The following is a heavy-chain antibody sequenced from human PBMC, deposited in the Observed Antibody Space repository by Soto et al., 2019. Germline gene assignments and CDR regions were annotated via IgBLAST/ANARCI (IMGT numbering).Heavy chain of an antibody. Sequence: GGSLRLSCASSVFTFSSYGMHCVRHSPGKWLEWVAVIWYDGSNKYYADSVKGRFTISRDNSKNTLYLQMNSLRAEDTAVYYCARDAYSSSWYNYYYYYGMDVWGQGTTVTVSS. V-gene: IGHV3-33*01. CDR2: IWYDGSNK. J-gene: IGHJ6*02. D-gene: IGHD6-13*01. CDR1: VFTFSSYG. CDR3: ARDAYSSSWYNYYYYYGMDV.